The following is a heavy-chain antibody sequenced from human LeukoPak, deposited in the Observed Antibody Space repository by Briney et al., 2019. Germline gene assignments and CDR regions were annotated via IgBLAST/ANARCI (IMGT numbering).Heavy chain of an antibody. CDR2: AYFSGST. CDR1: GGSISTYY. J-gene: IGHJ4*02. CDR3: ARGEGSSGYFYPSFDS. D-gene: IGHD3-22*01. V-gene: IGHV4-59*01. Sequence: PSETLSLTCAVSGGSISTYYWSWIRQSPGRGLEWIGYAYFSGSTNYNPSLKSRATISLDTDKNQFSLKLSSVTAADTAMYYCARGEGSSGYFYPSFDSWGQGTLVTVSS.